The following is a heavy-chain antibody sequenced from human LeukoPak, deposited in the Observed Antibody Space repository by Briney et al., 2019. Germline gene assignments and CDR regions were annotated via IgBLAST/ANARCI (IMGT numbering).Heavy chain of an antibody. J-gene: IGHJ4*02. D-gene: IGHD5-18*01. V-gene: IGHV3-53*01. CDR3: ADTAFDY. CDR1: GFTVSSNY. Sequence: GGSLRLSCAASGFTVSSNYMSWVRQAPGKGLEWVSVIYSGGSTYYADSVKGRFTISRGNSKNTLYLQMNSLRAEGTAVYYCADTAFDYWGQGTLVTVSS. CDR2: IYSGGST.